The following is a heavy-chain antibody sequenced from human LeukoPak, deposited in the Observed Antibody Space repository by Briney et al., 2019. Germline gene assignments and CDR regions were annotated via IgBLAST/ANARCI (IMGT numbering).Heavy chain of an antibody. J-gene: IGHJ3*02. CDR1: GGSISSYY. CDR2: IYYSGST. V-gene: IGHV4-59*01. CDR3: ARVGGVRSAFDI. Sequence: PSETLSLTCTVSGGSISSYYWSWIRQPPGKGLEWIGYIYYSGSTNYNPSLKSRVTISVDTSKNQFSLKLSSVTAADTAVYYCARVGGVRSAFDIWGQGTMVTVSS. D-gene: IGHD3-16*01.